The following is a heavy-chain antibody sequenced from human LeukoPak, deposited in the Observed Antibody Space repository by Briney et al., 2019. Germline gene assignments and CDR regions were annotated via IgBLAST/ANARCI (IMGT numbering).Heavy chain of an antibody. CDR3: ARAPRWQGYYYYMDV. CDR1: GYTFTSYD. J-gene: IGHJ6*03. V-gene: IGHV1-8*03. D-gene: IGHD2-15*01. Sequence: ASVKVSCKASGYTFTSYDINWVRQATGQGLEWMGWMNPNSGNTGYAQNFQGRVTITRNTSISTAYMELSSLRSEDTAVYYCARAPRWQGYYYYMDVWGKGTTVTVSS. CDR2: MNPNSGNT.